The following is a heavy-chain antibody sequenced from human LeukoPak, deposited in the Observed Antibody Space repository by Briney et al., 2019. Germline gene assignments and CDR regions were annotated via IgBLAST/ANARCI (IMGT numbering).Heavy chain of an antibody. V-gene: IGHV3-11*01. CDR2: ISSSGSTI. Sequence: PGGSLRLSCAASGFTLSDYYMSWIRQAPGKGLEWVSYISSSGSTIYYADSVKGRFTISRDNAKNSLYLQMNSLRAEDTAVYYCARRAGAYSHPYDYWGQGTLVTVSS. J-gene: IGHJ4*02. CDR3: ARRAGAYSHPYDY. D-gene: IGHD4/OR15-4a*01. CDR1: GFTLSDYY.